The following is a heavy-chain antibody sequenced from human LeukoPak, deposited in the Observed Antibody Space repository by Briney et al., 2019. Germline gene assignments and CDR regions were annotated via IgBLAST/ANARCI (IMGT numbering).Heavy chain of an antibody. CDR3: AKGLHYYDSSGYYYFDY. CDR2: ISWNSGSI. J-gene: IGHJ4*02. CDR1: GFTLDDYA. D-gene: IGHD3-22*01. V-gene: IGHV3-9*01. Sequence: PGGSLRLSCAASGFTLDDYAMHWVRQAPGKGLEWGSGISWNSGSIGYADSVKGRFTISRDNAKNSLYLQMNSLRAEDTALYYCAKGLHYYDSSGYYYFDYWGQGTLVTVSS.